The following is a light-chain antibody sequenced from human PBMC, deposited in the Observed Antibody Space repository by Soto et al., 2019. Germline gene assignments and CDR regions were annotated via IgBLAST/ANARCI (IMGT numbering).Light chain of an antibody. CDR3: VTWDDTLSGSWV. CDR1: SSNIGNKD. Sequence: QSVLTQPPSASGTPGQRVTISCSGSSSNIGNKDIYWYQKLPGTAPKFLIYGNDQRPSGVPDRFSGSRSGTSASLAISGLRSEDEADYFCVTWDDTLSGSWVFGGGTKLTVL. J-gene: IGLJ3*02. V-gene: IGLV1-47*01. CDR2: GND.